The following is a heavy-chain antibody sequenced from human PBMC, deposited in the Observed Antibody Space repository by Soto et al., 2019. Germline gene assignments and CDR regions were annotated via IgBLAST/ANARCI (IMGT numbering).Heavy chain of an antibody. CDR2: IIPIFGTA. CDR3: ARDGPPYSPTSGWFGP. V-gene: IGHV1-69*13. J-gene: IGHJ5*02. CDR1: GGTFSSYS. Sequence: SVKVSCTASGGTFSSYSISWVLQAPVQGLEWMGGIIPIFGTANYAQKFQGRVTITADESTSTAYMELSSLRSEDTAVYYCARDGPPYSPTSGWFGPWGQGTLVTVSS. D-gene: IGHD6-13*01.